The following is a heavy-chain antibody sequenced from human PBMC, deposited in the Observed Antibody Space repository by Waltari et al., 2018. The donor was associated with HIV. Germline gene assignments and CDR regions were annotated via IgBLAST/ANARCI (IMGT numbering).Heavy chain of an antibody. CDR1: GGSVTTYY. Sequence: QVQLQESGPGLVKPSETLSLTCTVSGGSVTTYYWRWIRQSPGKGLEWIGYIFYNGDTNYNPSLKSRVTMSIDTSKNQLSLQVNSVTDADTGIYYCARGGSSGWFYGDHWGQGTLVIVSS. D-gene: IGHD6-19*01. V-gene: IGHV4-59*02. CDR2: IFYNGDT. CDR3: ARGGSSGWFYGDH. J-gene: IGHJ5*02.